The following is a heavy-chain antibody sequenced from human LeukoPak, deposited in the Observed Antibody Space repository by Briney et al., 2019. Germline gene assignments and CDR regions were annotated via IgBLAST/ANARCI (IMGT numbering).Heavy chain of an antibody. CDR3: ARVRSGSYNWFDP. V-gene: IGHV3-74*01. D-gene: IGHD1-26*01. Sequence: PGGSLRLSCAASGFTFSSYGMHWVRQAPGKGLVWVSRINTDGSRTSYADPVKGRFTISRDNAKNTLFLQMNSLRAEDTAVYYCARVRSGSYNWFDPWGQGTLVTVSS. CDR2: INTDGSRT. CDR1: GFTFSSYG. J-gene: IGHJ5*02.